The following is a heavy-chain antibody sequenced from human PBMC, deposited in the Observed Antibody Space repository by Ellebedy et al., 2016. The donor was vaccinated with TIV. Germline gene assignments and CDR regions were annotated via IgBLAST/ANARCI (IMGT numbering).Heavy chain of an antibody. V-gene: IGHV1-8*01. J-gene: IGHJ6*02. CDR1: GYTFTSYD. D-gene: IGHD1-1*01. Sequence: ASVKVSXKASGYTFTSYDINWVRQATGQGLEWMGWMNPNSGNTGYAQKFQGRVTITADESTSTAYMELSSLRSEDTAVYYCARGYNWNDIGRDYYYYGMDVWGQGTTVTVSS. CDR2: MNPNSGNT. CDR3: ARGYNWNDIGRDYYYYGMDV.